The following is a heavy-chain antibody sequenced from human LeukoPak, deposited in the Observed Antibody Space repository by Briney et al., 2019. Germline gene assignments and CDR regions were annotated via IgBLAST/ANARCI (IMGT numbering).Heavy chain of an antibody. CDR3: ARGPLGAAFDS. V-gene: IGHV4-39*02. CDR2: IYYSGST. CDR1: SGSISSSSYY. D-gene: IGHD3-16*01. J-gene: IGHJ4*02. Sequence: SETLSLNCTVSSGSISSSSYYWGWIPQPPGKGLEWIGSIYYSGSTYYNPSLKSRVTISLDTSKNHFSLKLTSVTAADTAVYYCARGPLGAAFDSWGQGTLVTVSS.